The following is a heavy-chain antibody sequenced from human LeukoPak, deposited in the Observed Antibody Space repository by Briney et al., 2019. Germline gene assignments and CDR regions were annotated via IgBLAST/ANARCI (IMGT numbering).Heavy chain of an antibody. CDR3: AATRRIAIVGLVIPNWFDP. V-gene: IGHV4-34*01. Sequence: PLETLSLTCAVYGGSFSGYYWSWIRQPPGKGLEWIGEINHSGSTNYNPSLKSRVTISVDTSKNQFSLKLSSVTAADTAVYYCAATRRIAIVGLVIPNWFDPWGQGTLVTVSS. J-gene: IGHJ5*02. CDR1: GGSFSGYY. D-gene: IGHD3-3*01. CDR2: INHSGST.